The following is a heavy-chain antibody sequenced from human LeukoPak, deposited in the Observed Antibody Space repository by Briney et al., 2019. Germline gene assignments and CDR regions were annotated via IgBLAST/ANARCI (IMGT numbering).Heavy chain of an antibody. CDR2: ISGSCGST. CDR3: AKKSSSWYREIDY. V-gene: IGHV3-23*01. J-gene: IGHJ4*02. D-gene: IGHD6-13*01. CDR1: GFTFSSYA. Sequence: GGSLRLSCAASGFTFSSYAMSWVRQAPGKGLEWVSAISGSCGSTYYADSVKGRFTISRDNSKNTLYLQMNSLRAEDTAVYYCAKKSSSWYREIDYWGQGTLVTVSS.